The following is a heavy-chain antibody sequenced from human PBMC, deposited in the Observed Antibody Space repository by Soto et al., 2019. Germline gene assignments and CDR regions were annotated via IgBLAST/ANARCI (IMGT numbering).Heavy chain of an antibody. V-gene: IGHV1-2*02. Sequence: QVQLVQSGAEVKQPGASMKVSCKASGYIFSDNYIHWVRQAPGQGLEWMAWINPKSGGTNYARNFQGRVTLTRDTSISTAYMDLTRLTSDVTAVYYCARAREDSSGWFDYWGQGTLVTVSS. CDR1: GYIFSDNY. CDR2: INPKSGGT. CDR3: ARAREDSSGWFDY. J-gene: IGHJ4*02. D-gene: IGHD6-19*01.